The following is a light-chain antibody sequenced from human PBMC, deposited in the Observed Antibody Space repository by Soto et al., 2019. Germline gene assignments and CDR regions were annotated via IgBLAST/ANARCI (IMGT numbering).Light chain of an antibody. CDR2: DAS. J-gene: IGKJ5*01. CDR1: QSVSSY. Sequence: EIVLTQSPATLSLSPGERATLSCRASQSVSSYLAWYQQKPGQAPRLLIYDASNRATGIPARFSGSESGTDFTLTISSLEPEDFATYFCQQYDDLPITFGQGTRLDVK. V-gene: IGKV3-11*01. CDR3: QQYDDLPIT.